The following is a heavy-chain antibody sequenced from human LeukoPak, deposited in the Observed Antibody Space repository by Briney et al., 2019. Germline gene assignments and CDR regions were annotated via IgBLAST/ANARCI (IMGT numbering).Heavy chain of an antibody. CDR3: ATGNYYDTSRYYQVYFDY. Sequence: ASVKVSCKVSGYTLTELSMHWVGQAPGKGLEWMGGFDNEDGETIYAQKLQGRVTMTEDTSTDTAYMELRSLRSEDTAVYYCATGNYYDTSRYYQVYFDYWGQGTLVTVSS. CDR2: FDNEDGET. J-gene: IGHJ4*02. D-gene: IGHD3-22*01. V-gene: IGHV1-24*01. CDR1: GYTLTELS.